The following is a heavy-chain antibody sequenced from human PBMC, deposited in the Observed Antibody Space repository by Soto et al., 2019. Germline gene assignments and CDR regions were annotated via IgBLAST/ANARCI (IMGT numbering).Heavy chain of an antibody. CDR1: GFTFDDYA. D-gene: IGHD6-6*01. Sequence: GGSLRLSCAASGFTFDDYAMHWVRQAPGKGLEWVSLISWDGGSTYYADSVKGRFTISRDNSKNSLYLQMNSLRAEDTALYYCATSMLAKQLVLDAVDIWGQGTMVTVS. CDR3: ATSMLAKQLVLDAVDI. CDR2: ISWDGGST. J-gene: IGHJ3*02. V-gene: IGHV3-43D*03.